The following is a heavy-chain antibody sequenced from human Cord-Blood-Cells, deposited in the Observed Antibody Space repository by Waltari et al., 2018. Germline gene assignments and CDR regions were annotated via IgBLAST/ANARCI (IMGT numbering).Heavy chain of an antibody. J-gene: IGHJ4*02. V-gene: IGHV4-4*02. CDR2: IYHSVST. CDR1: XXXXXXGNW. Sequence: XXQEXGXXLVKPXXXXSXXXXVSXXXXXXGNWWSGVRQPPGKGVEWIGEIYHSVSTNYNPSLKSRVTISVDKSKNQFSLKLSSVTAADTAVYYCAREEGWGQGTLVTVSS. CDR3: AREEG.